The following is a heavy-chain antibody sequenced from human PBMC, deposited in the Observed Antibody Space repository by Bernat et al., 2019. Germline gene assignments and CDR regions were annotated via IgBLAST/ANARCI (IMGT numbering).Heavy chain of an antibody. Sequence: QVQLQQWGAGLLKPSETLSLTCAVYGGSLSGYYWSWIRQSPGKGLEWIGEITHSGSTNYNPSLKSRFTISVDTSKNQFSLKLRSVTAADTAVYYCARFYGSGSSTWGQGTLVTVSS. CDR1: GGSLSGYY. V-gene: IGHV4-34*01. CDR3: ARFYGSGSST. CDR2: ITHSGST. J-gene: IGHJ5*02. D-gene: IGHD3-10*01.